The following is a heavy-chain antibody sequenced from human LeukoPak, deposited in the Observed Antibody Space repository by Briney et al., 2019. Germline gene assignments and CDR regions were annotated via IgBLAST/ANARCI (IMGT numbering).Heavy chain of an antibody. J-gene: IGHJ4*02. CDR2: ISGSGGST. D-gene: IGHD3-22*01. V-gene: IGHV3-23*01. CDR1: GFTFSSYA. CDR3: AKDQPYYYDSSGYDY. Sequence: PGGSLRLSCAASGFTFSSYAMSWVRQAPGKGLEWVSAISGSGGSTYYADSVKGRFTISRDNSKNTLCLQMNSLRAEDTAVYYCAKDQPYYYDSSGYDYWGQGTLVTVSS.